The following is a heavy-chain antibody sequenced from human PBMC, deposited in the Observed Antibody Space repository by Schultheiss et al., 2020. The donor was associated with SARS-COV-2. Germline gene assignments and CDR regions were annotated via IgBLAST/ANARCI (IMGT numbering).Heavy chain of an antibody. Sequence: GGSLRLSCAASGFTFRNYGMHWVRQAPGKGLEWVAVIWYDGSNKYYADSVKGRFTISRDNSKNTLYLQMNSLRAEDTAVYYCAEGGESSGSWGQGTLVTVSS. J-gene: IGHJ5*02. CDR1: GFTFRNYG. CDR3: AEGGESSGS. CDR2: IWYDGSNK. D-gene: IGHD6-19*01. V-gene: IGHV3-33*01.